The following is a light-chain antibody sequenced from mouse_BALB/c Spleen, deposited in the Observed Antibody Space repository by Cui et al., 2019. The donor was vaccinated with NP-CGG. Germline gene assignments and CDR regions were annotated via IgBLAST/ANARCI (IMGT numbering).Light chain of an antibody. CDR2: GTN. CDR3: ALWYSNHWV. CDR1: TGAVTTSNY. V-gene: IGLV1*01. J-gene: IGLJ1*01. Sequence: HAVVNQESALTTSPGVTVTLTCRSSTGAVTTSNYANWVQEKPDHLFTGLIGGTNNRIPGVPARFSGSLIGDKAALTITGAQTEDEAIYFCALWYSNHWVFGGGTKVTVL.